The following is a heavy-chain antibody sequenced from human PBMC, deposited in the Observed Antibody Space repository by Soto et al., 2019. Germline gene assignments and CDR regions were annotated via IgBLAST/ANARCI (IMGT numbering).Heavy chain of an antibody. J-gene: IGHJ6*02. CDR1: GFTFSSYA. CDR2: ISYDGSNK. Sequence: GGSLRLSCAASGFTFSSYAMHWVRQAPGKGLEWVAVISYDGSNKYYADSVKGRFTISRDNSKNTLYLQMNSLRAEDTAVYYCARDSPKGGCGGMDVWGQGTTVTVSS. CDR3: ARDSPKGGCGGMDV. V-gene: IGHV3-30-3*01.